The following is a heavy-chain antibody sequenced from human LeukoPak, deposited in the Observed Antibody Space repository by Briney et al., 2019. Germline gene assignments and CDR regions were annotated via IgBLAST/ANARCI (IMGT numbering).Heavy chain of an antibody. J-gene: IGHJ5*02. Sequence: ASVKVSCKASGYTFTGYYMHWVRQAPGQGLEWMGWINPNSGGTNYAQKFQGRVTMTRDTSISTAYMELSRLRSDDTAVYYCARDRGFLEWSDNWFDPWGQGTLVTVSS. CDR3: ARDRGFLEWSDNWFDP. D-gene: IGHD3-3*01. CDR2: INPNSGGT. V-gene: IGHV1-2*02. CDR1: GYTFTGYY.